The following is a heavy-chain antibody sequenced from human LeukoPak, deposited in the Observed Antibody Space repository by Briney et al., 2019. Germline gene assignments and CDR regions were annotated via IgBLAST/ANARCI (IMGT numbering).Heavy chain of an antibody. CDR2: IYYSGSP. CDR3: ARPDYYYGMDV. J-gene: IGHJ6*02. Sequence: SETLSLTCTVSGGSISSSSYYWGWIRQPPGKGLEWIGSIYYSGSPYYNPSLKSRVTISVDTSKNQFSLKLSSVTAADTAVYYCARPDYYYGMDVWGQGTTVTVSS. V-gene: IGHV4-39*01. CDR1: GGSISSSSYY.